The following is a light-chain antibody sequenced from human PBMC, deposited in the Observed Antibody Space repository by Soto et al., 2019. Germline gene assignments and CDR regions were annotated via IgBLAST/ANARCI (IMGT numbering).Light chain of an antibody. Sequence: IVMTQSPATLSVSPGERATLSCRASQSVRSNLAWYQQKPGQSPRLLIYGTSTRATGVPARFSGSGSGTEFTLSISSLQSEDFAVYYCHQYNFWPSFGQGTKVDI. V-gene: IGKV3-15*01. CDR3: HQYNFWPS. J-gene: IGKJ1*01. CDR2: GTS. CDR1: QSVRSN.